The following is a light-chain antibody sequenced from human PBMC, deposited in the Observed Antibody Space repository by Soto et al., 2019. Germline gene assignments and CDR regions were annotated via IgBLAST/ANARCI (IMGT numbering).Light chain of an antibody. Sequence: DIQMTQSPSTLSASVGDRVTITCRASQSISSWLAWYQQKPGKAPKLLIYKASTLESGVPSRFSGSGSGTECTLTISSLQPDDFATYYCQQSFTFGPGTKWISN. J-gene: IGKJ3*01. CDR3: QQSFT. CDR2: KAS. CDR1: QSISSW. V-gene: IGKV1-5*03.